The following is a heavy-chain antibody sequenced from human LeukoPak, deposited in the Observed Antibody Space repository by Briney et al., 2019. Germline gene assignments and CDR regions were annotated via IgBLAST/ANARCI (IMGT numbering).Heavy chain of an antibody. Sequence: SQTLSLTCTVSGGSISSGGSYWSWIRQHPGKGLEWIGYIYYSGSTYYNPSLKSRVTISVDTSKNQFSLKLSSVTAADTAVYYCARDSLEGAFDIWGQGTMVTVSS. CDR3: ARDSLEGAFDI. V-gene: IGHV4-31*03. CDR1: GGSISSGGSY. D-gene: IGHD3-16*02. CDR2: IYYSGST. J-gene: IGHJ3*02.